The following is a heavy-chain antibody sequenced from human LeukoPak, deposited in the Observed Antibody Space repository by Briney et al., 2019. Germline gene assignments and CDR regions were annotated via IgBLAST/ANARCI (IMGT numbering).Heavy chain of an antibody. J-gene: IGHJ2*01. CDR2: ISSSSSYI. CDR1: GFTFSSYS. Sequence: GGSLRLSCAASGFTFSSYSMNWVRQAPAKGLEWVSSISSSSSYIYYADSVKGRFTISRDNAKNSLYLQMNSLRAEDTAVYYCARDHNYWYFDLWGRGTLVTVSS. CDR3: ARDHNYWYFDL. V-gene: IGHV3-21*01.